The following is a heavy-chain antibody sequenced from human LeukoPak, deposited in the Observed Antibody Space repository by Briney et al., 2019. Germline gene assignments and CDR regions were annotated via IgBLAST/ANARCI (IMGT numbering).Heavy chain of an antibody. D-gene: IGHD5-24*01. CDR2: ISSSGSTI. J-gene: IGHJ4*02. Sequence: GGSLRLSCAASGFTFSSYEMNWVRQAPGKGLEWVSYISSSGSTIYYADSVKARFTISRDNAKNSLYLQMNSLRAEDTAVYYCARDRAEDGYNYWGQGTLVTVSS. V-gene: IGHV3-48*03. CDR3: ARDRAEDGYNY. CDR1: GFTFSSYE.